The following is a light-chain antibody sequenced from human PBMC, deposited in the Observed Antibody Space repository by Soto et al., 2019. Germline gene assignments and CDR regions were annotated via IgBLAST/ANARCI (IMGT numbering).Light chain of an antibody. V-gene: IGKV1-5*01. J-gene: IGKJ1*01. Sequence: DIQMTQSPSTLSASIGDRVTITCRASQNINNWIAWYQQKPGKAPKFLIYDASTLESGVPSRFSGSGSGTEITLTISSLQPDDFATYYCQQYSSYPTFGQGTKVDIK. CDR1: QNINNW. CDR3: QQYSSYPT. CDR2: DAS.